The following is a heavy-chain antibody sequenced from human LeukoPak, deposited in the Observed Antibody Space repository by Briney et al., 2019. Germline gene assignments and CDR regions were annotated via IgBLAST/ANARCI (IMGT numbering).Heavy chain of an antibody. Sequence: PGGSLRLSCAASGFTVSTNYMSWVRQAPGKGLEWVANINQDESQKYYVGSVEGRFTISRDNAKNSLYLDMNSLRAEDTAVYYCARDPHTALDYWGQGTLVTVSS. D-gene: IGHD5-18*01. CDR3: ARDPHTALDY. CDR1: GFTVSTNY. CDR2: INQDESQK. V-gene: IGHV3-7*01. J-gene: IGHJ4*02.